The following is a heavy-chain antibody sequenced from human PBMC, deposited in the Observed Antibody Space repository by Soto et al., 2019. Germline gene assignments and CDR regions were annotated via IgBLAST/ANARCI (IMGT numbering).Heavy chain of an antibody. CDR3: AKGGKHDLSGTYYGMEV. CDR1: GFTFSSYG. Sequence: GGSLRLSCAASGFTFSSYGMHWVRQAPGKGLEWVAVISYDGSNKYYADSVKGRFTISRDNSKNTLYLQMNSLRAEDTAVYYCAKGGKHDLSGTYYGMEVWGKGTTVTV. V-gene: IGHV3-30*18. J-gene: IGHJ6*04. D-gene: IGHD3-3*01. CDR2: ISYDGSNK.